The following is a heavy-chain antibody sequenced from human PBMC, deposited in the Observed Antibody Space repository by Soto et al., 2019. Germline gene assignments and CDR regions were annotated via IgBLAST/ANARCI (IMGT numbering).Heavy chain of an antibody. D-gene: IGHD4-4*01. Sequence: GGSLRLSCAASGFTVSSNYMSWVRQAPGKGLEWVSVIYSGGSTYYADSVKGRFTISRDNSKNTLYLQMNSLRAEDTAVYYCARDKRTTGYYFDYWGQGTLVTVSS. CDR1: GFTVSSNY. J-gene: IGHJ4*02. V-gene: IGHV3-53*01. CDR3: ARDKRTTGYYFDY. CDR2: IYSGGST.